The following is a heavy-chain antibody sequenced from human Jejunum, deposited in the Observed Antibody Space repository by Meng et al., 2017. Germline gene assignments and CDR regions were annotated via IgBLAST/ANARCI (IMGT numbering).Heavy chain of an antibody. CDR3: GREPSFGEHDY. CDR1: GFTFSAYT. V-gene: IGHV3-30*01. J-gene: IGHJ4*02. CDR2: MSYDGDRE. D-gene: IGHD3-10*01. Sequence: QVTLVESGGGVVQPGRSLRLSCAAAGFTFSAYTMHWVRQAPGKGPEWLTAMSYDGDREYYADSVKGRFTISRDNSKNTLYLQMDSLTPEDSAVYYCGREPSFGEHDYWGQGTLVTVSS.